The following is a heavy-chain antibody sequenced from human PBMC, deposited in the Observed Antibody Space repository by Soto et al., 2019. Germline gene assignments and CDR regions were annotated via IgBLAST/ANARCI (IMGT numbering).Heavy chain of an antibody. Sequence: SETLSLTCSVSGGSISSGGYYWSWIRQLPGRDLEWIGYIYHSGNTYYNSSLKRRLTTSVDTSKNQFSLKLTSVTAADTAVYYCARVGISSSDAFDIWGQGTMVTVSS. D-gene: IGHD6-6*01. J-gene: IGHJ3*02. V-gene: IGHV4-31*03. CDR2: IYHSGNT. CDR1: GGSISSGGYY. CDR3: ARVGISSSDAFDI.